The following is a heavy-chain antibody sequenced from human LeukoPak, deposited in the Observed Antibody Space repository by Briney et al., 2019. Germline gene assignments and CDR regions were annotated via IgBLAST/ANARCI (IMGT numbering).Heavy chain of an antibody. Sequence: SETLSLTCTVSGGSISSYYWSWIRQPPGKGLEWIGYIYHSGSTNYNPSLKSRVTISVDTSKNQFSLKLSSVTAADTAVYYCARVGSTSSLQLYYYYYGMDVWGQGTTVTVSS. CDR2: IYHSGST. D-gene: IGHD2-2*01. CDR1: GGSISSYY. V-gene: IGHV4-59*01. J-gene: IGHJ6*02. CDR3: ARVGSTSSLQLYYYYYGMDV.